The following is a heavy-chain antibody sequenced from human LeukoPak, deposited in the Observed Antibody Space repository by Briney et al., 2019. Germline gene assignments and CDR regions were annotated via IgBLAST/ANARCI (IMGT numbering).Heavy chain of an antibody. CDR1: GYTLTELS. D-gene: IGHD6-19*01. V-gene: IGHV1-24*01. CDR3: ATVLPAVAGDLDFDY. CDR2: FDPEDGET. Sequence: ASVTVSCKVSGYTLTELSMHWVRQAPGKGLEWMGGFDPEDGETIYAQKFQGRVTMTEDTSTDTAYMELSRLRSEDTAVYYCATVLPAVAGDLDFDYWGQGTLVTVSS. J-gene: IGHJ4*02.